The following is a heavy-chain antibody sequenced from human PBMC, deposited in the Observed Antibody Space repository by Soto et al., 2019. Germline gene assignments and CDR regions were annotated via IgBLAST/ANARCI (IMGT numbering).Heavy chain of an antibody. D-gene: IGHD2-2*01. J-gene: IGHJ4*02. V-gene: IGHV3-21*01. CDR1: GFAFNNYG. Sequence: GGSLRLSCTVSGFAFNNYGINWVRQAPGKGLEWVSSISKSDYTYYSDPVKGRFAISRDNAKSSVSLQMNTLRVEDTAVYYCAREDSIIIPAVSDFWGQGTLVTVSS. CDR3: AREDSIIIPAVSDF. CDR2: ISKSDYT.